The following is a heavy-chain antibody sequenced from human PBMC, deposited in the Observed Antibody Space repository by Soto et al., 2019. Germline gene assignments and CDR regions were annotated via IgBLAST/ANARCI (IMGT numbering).Heavy chain of an antibody. D-gene: IGHD3-16*01. V-gene: IGHV4-59*01. CDR2: IYYSGST. CDR3: ARSLRNDLFDY. Sequence: SETLSLTCTVSGGSISRYFWGWIRQPPGKGLELIGYIYYSGSTNYHPSLKSRVTISVDTSKNQFSLRLNSVTAADTAVYFCARSLRNDLFDYWGQGTLVTVSS. CDR1: GGSISRYF. J-gene: IGHJ4*02.